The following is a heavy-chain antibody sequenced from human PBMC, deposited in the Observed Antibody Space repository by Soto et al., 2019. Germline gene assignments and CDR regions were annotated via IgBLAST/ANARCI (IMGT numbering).Heavy chain of an antibody. V-gene: IGHV4-30-2*01. D-gene: IGHD4-17*01. J-gene: IGHJ5*02. CDR2: IYHSGST. Sequence: QLQLQESGSGLVKPSQTLSLTCAVSGGSISSGGYSWSWIRQPPGKGLEWIGYIYHSGSTYYNPSLKSRVTISVDRSKNHFSLKLSSVTAADTAVYYCASFYGDYSNWFDPWGQGTLVTVSS. CDR3: ASFYGDYSNWFDP. CDR1: GGSISSGGYS.